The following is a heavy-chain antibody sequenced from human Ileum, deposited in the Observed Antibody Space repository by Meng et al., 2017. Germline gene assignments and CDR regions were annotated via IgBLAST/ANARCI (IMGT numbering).Heavy chain of an antibody. CDR2: ISSTSTYI. CDR1: GFTFSTYN. Sequence: GESLKISCAASGFTFSTYNINCVRQAPGKGLEWVSSISSTSTYIYYADSVKGRFTVSRDNAKDSLYLQMDSLRAEDTAVYYCAREVRPYHSSGYYLYYFGMDVWGQGTTVTVSS. D-gene: IGHD3-22*01. J-gene: IGHJ6*02. V-gene: IGHV3-21*01. CDR3: AREVRPYHSSGYYLYYFGMDV.